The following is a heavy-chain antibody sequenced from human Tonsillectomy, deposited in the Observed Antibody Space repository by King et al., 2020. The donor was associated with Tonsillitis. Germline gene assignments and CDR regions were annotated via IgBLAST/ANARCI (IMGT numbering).Heavy chain of an antibody. D-gene: IGHD3-10*01. J-gene: IGHJ5*02. V-gene: IGHV1-18*01. CDR3: ARAFVLLWFGESPPHWFDP. CDR2: ISAYNCNT. Sequence: VQLVESGAEVKKPGASVKVSCKASGYTFTSYGISWVRQAPGQGLEWMGWISAYNCNTNCAQKLQGRVTMTTDTSPSTAYMELRSLRSDDTAVYYCARAFVLLWFGESPPHWFDPWGQGTLVTVSS. CDR1: GYTFTSYG.